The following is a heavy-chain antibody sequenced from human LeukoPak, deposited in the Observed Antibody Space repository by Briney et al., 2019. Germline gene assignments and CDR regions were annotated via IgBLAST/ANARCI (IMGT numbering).Heavy chain of an antibody. J-gene: IGHJ4*02. Sequence: ASVKVSCKASGYTFSSYYMHWVRQAPGQGLEWMGIINPSGDSTSYAQKFQGRVTMTSDTSISTAYMELSRLRSDDTAVYYCARDICYYYDSSGYCFDYWGQGTLVTVSS. V-gene: IGHV1-46*01. CDR3: ARDICYYYDSSGYCFDY. D-gene: IGHD3-22*01. CDR1: GYTFSSYY. CDR2: INPSGDST.